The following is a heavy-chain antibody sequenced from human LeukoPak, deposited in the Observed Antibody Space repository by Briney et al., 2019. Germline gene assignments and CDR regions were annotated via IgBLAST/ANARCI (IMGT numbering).Heavy chain of an antibody. CDR2: ISGSGGST. CDR1: GFTFSSYA. D-gene: IGHD2-2*02. Sequence: PGGSLRLSCAASGFTFSSYAMSWVRQAPGKGLEWVSAISGSGGSTYYADSVKGRFTISRDNSKNTLYLQMNSLRAEDTAVYYCARDPRQSHLVYTAGDYWGQGTLVTVSS. J-gene: IGHJ4*02. CDR3: ARDPRQSHLVYTAGDY. V-gene: IGHV3-23*01.